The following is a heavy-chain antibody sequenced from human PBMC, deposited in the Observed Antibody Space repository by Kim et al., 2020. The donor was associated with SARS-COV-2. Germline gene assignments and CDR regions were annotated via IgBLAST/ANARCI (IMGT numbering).Heavy chain of an antibody. CDR3: VKDNSRWFGELLSGYFDY. Sequence: GGSLRLSCSASGFTFSSYAMHWVRQAPGKGLEYVSAISSNGGSTYYADSVKGRFTISRDNSKNTLYLQMSSLRAEDTAVYYCVKDNSRWFGELLSGYFDYWGQGTLVTVSS. CDR2: ISSNGGST. CDR1: GFTFSSYA. J-gene: IGHJ4*02. V-gene: IGHV3-64D*06. D-gene: IGHD3-10*01.